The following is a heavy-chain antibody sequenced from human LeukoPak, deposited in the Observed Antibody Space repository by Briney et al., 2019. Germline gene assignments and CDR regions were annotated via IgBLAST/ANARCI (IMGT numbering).Heavy chain of an antibody. V-gene: IGHV1-69*05. CDR2: IIPIFGTA. Sequence: SVKVSCKASGGTFSSYAISWVRQAPGQGLEWLGGIIPIFGTANYAQKFQGRVTITTDESTSTAYMELSSLRSEDTAVYYCARARRQGAAPAFDIWGQGTMVTVSS. J-gene: IGHJ3*02. D-gene: IGHD1-26*01. CDR3: ARARRQGAAPAFDI. CDR1: GGTFSSYA.